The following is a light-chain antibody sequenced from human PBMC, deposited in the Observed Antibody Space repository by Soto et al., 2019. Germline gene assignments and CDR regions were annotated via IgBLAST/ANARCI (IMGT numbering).Light chain of an antibody. Sequence: EIVLTQSPGTLSLSPGESATLSCRASQTILSSYLAWYQHKRGQSPRLLIYGASSRATGIPDRFSGAGSGTDFTLNISGLEPEDFAVYYCQQYALSPLTFGGGTKVEI. CDR1: QTILSSY. CDR3: QQYALSPLT. J-gene: IGKJ4*01. CDR2: GAS. V-gene: IGKV3-20*01.